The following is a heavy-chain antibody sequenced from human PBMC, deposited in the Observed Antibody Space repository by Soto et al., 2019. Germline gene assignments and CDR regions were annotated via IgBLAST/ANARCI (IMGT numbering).Heavy chain of an antibody. V-gene: IGHV3-7*03. CDR3: ARLSTAVANGDN. Sequence: GSLRLSCAASGFTFTNDWMSWVRQAPGKGLEWVANIKQDGSEKYYMDSVKGRFTISRDNAKSSLFLQMDSLRAEDTAVYYCARLSTAVANGDNWGQGTLVTVSS. D-gene: IGHD5-18*01. J-gene: IGHJ4*02. CDR2: IKQDGSEK. CDR1: GFTFTNDW.